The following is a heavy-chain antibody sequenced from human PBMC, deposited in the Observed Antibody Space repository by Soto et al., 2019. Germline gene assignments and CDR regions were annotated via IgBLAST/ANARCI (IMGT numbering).Heavy chain of an antibody. D-gene: IGHD3-10*01. V-gene: IGHV3-15*01. CDR1: GFTFTNAW. CDR2: VKRKTNGGTT. CDR3: ATCFGSGTDCQEDYLAF. Sequence: GSLRLSCAASGFTFTNAWMSWVRQAPGKGLEWVGRVKRKTNGGTTDYAAPVKDRFNISRDDSKSTLYLQMNNLKTEDTAVYYCATCFGSGTDCQEDYLAFWGQGTPVTVSS. J-gene: IGHJ4*02.